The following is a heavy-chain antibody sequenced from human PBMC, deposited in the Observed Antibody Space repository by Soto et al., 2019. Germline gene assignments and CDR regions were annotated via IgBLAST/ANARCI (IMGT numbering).Heavy chain of an antibody. J-gene: IGHJ5*02. CDR2: IYTSGST. V-gene: IGHV4-4*07. CDR3: ARDRRYSYGFSDWFDP. Sequence: SETLSLTXTVSGGSISSYYWSWIRQPAGKGLEWIGRIYTSGSTNYNPSLKSRVTMSVDTSKNQFSLKLSSVTAADTAVYYCARDRRYSYGFSDWFDPWGQGTLVTVSS. CDR1: GGSISSYY. D-gene: IGHD5-18*01.